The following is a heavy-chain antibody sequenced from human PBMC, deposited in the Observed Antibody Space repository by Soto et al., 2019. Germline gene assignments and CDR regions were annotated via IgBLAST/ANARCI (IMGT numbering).Heavy chain of an antibody. J-gene: IGHJ4*02. CDR2: IYYSGST. D-gene: IGHD6-6*01. V-gene: IGHV4-59*01. Sequence: SETLSLTCTVSGGSISSYYWSWIRQPPGKGLEWIGYIYYSGSTNYNPSLKRRVTISVDTSKNQFSLKLSSVTAADTAIYYCTRDRPGPQHYFDYWGQGNMVTVSS. CDR1: GGSISSYY. CDR3: TRDRPGPQHYFDY.